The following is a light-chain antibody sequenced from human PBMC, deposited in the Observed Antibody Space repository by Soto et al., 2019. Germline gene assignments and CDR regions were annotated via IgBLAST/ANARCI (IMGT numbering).Light chain of an antibody. CDR2: DAS. V-gene: IGKV1-5*01. J-gene: IGKJ1*01. CDR1: QSISSS. Sequence: DIQMTQSPSTLSASVGDRVTITCRASQSISSSLAWYQQKPGKAPKLLSYDASSLESGVPSRFSGSGSGTEFTLTISSLQPDDFATYSCQKYNSYWTFGQGTKVEIK. CDR3: QKYNSYWT.